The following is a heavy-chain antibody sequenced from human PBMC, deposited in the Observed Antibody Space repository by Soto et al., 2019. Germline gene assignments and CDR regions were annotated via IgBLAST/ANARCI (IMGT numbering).Heavy chain of an antibody. D-gene: IGHD2-2*01. CDR2: ISGSGVST. J-gene: IGHJ4*02. Sequence: HPGGSLRLSCAASGFTFSSYAMSWVRQAPGEGLEWVSAISGSGVSTYYADSVTGRFTISRDNSKNTLSLQMNSLRAEDTAIYYCARDLVPAAVSGAFDYWGQGTLVTVSS. CDR3: ARDLVPAAVSGAFDY. CDR1: GFTFSSYA. V-gene: IGHV3-23*01.